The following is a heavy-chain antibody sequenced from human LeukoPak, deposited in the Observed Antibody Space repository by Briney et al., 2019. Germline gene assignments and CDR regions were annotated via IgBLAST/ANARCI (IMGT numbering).Heavy chain of an antibody. CDR1: GYTFSSYG. Sequence: ASVKVSRKTSGYTFSSYGVSWVRQAPGQPLEWMGGISANNGDTIYGKKFQGRVTMTTDTSTTTAYMELRSLRSDDPALYYCAKTSVVGRSSWYFQHWGQGTVITVSS. CDR3: AKTSVVGRSSWYFQH. J-gene: IGHJ1*01. CDR2: ISANNGDT. V-gene: IGHV1-18*01. D-gene: IGHD6-13*01.